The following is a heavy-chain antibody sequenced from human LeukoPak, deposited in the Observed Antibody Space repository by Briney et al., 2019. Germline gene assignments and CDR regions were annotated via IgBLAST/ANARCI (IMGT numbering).Heavy chain of an antibody. D-gene: IGHD6-19*01. J-gene: IGHJ4*02. V-gene: IGHV1-2*02. CDR1: GYTFTGYY. CDR3: AREGGGSGWYTGY. Sequence: GASVKVSCKASGYTFTGYYMHWVRQAPGQGLEWMGWINPNNGGTKNAQNFQGRVTMTRDTPISTAYMELSRLRSDDTAVYYCAREGGGSGWYTGYWGQGTLVTVSS. CDR2: INPNNGGT.